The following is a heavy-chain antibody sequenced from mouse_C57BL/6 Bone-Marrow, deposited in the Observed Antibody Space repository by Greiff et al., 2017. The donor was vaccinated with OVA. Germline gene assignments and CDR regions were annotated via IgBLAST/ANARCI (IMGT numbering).Heavy chain of an antibody. V-gene: IGHV1-52*01. CDR2: IDPSDSET. Sequence: QVQLQQSGAELVRPGSSVKLSCKASGYTFTSYWMHWVKQRPIQGLEWIGNIDPSDSETHYNQKFKDKATLTVDKSSSTAYMQLSSLTSEDSAVYDCERGRYSNSWFAYWGQGTLVTVSA. CDR3: ERGRYSNSWFAY. D-gene: IGHD2-5*01. CDR1: GYTFTSYW. J-gene: IGHJ3*01.